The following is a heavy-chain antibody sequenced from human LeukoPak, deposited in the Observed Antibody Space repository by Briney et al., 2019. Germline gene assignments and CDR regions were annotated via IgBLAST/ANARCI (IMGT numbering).Heavy chain of an antibody. CDR3: ARGLIGITIFGVVITKINWFDP. CDR1: GGSFSGYY. V-gene: IGHV4-34*01. CDR2: INHSGST. J-gene: IGHJ5*02. D-gene: IGHD3-3*01. Sequence: PSETLSLTCAVYGGSFSGYYWSWIRQPPGKGLEWIGEINHSGSTNYNPSLKSRVTISVDTSKNQFSLKLSSVTAADTAVYYCARGLIGITIFGVVITKINWFDPWGQGTLVTVSS.